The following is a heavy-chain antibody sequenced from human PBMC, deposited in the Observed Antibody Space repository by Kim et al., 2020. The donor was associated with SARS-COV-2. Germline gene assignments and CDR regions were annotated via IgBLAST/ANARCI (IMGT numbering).Heavy chain of an antibody. J-gene: IGHJ4*02. CDR3: ARALGRDFDY. V-gene: IGHV4-34*01. Sequence: SRVTISVDTSKNQFSLKLSSVTAADTAVYYCARALGRDFDYWGQGTLVTVSS.